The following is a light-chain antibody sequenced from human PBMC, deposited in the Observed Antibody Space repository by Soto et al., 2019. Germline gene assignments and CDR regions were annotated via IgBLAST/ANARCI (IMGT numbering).Light chain of an antibody. V-gene: IGKV3-15*01. CDR2: DTS. CDR1: QGIGDT. J-gene: IGKJ1*01. CDR3: QQYTHWPVWS. Sequence: ILMTQLPATLSVSPGEGATFSCRASQGIGDTLAWYQQKPGQTPRLLIYDTSIRATGVPARFSGSGSGTEFTLTISSLQSEDFAMYYCQQYTHWPVWSFGQGTKVDIK.